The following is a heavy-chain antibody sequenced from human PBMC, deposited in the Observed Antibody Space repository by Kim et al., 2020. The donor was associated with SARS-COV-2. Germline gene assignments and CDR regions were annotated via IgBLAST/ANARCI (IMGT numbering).Heavy chain of an antibody. D-gene: IGHD6-13*01. J-gene: IGHJ4*02. Sequence: GGSLRLSCAASGFTFSSYGMHWVRQAPGKGLEWVAVISYDGSNKYYADSVKGRFTISRDNSKNTLYLQMNSLRAEDTSVYYCAKGALSSSFDYWGQGTLVTVSS. V-gene: IGHV3-30*18. CDR2: ISYDGSNK. CDR3: AKGALSSSFDY. CDR1: GFTFSSYG.